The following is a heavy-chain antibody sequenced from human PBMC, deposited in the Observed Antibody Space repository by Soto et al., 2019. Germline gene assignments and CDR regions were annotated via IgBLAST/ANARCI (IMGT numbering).Heavy chain of an antibody. CDR1: GYSFTSYW. V-gene: IGHV5-51*01. D-gene: IGHD3-3*01. CDR2: IYPGDSDT. CDR3: ARHFYDFWSGYPNWFDP. J-gene: IGHJ5*02. Sequence: GESLKISCKGSGYSFTSYWIGWVRQMPGKGLEWMGIIYPGDSDTRYSPSFQGQVTISADKSISTAYLQWSSLKASDTAMYYCARHFYDFWSGYPNWFDPWGQGTLVTVSS.